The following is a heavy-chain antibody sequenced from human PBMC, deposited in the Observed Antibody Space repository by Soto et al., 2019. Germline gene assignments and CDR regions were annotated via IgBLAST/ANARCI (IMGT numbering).Heavy chain of an antibody. CDR2: MNPNSGNT. J-gene: IGHJ6*02. Sequence: WASVKVSCKASGYTFTSYDINWVRQATGQGLEWMGWMNPNSGNTGYAQKFQGRVTMTRNTSISTAYMELSSLRSEDTAVYYCARKGRFLEWLSYYYYGMDVWGQGTTVTVSS. V-gene: IGHV1-8*01. D-gene: IGHD3-3*01. CDR1: GYTFTSYD. CDR3: ARKGRFLEWLSYYYYGMDV.